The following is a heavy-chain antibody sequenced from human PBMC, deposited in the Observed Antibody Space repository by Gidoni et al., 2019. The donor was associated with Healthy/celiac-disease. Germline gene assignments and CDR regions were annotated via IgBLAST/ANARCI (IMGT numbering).Heavy chain of an antibody. D-gene: IGHD5-18*01. J-gene: IGHJ3*02. Sequence: QVQLVQSGAEVKKPGASVKVSCKASGYTFTSYAMHWVRQAPGQRLEWMGWINAGNGNTKYSQKFQGRVTITRDTSASTAYMELSSLRSEDTAVYYCARDERGYSSRGAFDIWGQGTMVTVSS. CDR3: ARDERGYSSRGAFDI. CDR2: INAGNGNT. CDR1: GYTFTSYA. V-gene: IGHV1-3*01.